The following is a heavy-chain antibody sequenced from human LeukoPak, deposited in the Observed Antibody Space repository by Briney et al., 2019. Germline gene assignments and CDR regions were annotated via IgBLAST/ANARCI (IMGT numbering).Heavy chain of an antibody. Sequence: GESLKISCQVSGYIFTHYWIGWVRQMSGKGLESMGIIYPADSDTTYSPSFQGQVTISADKSISTVYLQWSSLKASDTAMYYCARQSRDGSKTRGYYLDYWGQGTLVTVSS. V-gene: IGHV5-51*01. CDR3: ARQSRDGSKTRGYYLDY. CDR1: GYIFTHYW. J-gene: IGHJ4*02. CDR2: IYPADSDT. D-gene: IGHD3-10*01.